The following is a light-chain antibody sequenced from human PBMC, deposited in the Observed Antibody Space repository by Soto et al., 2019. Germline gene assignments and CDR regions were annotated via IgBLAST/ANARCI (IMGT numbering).Light chain of an antibody. CDR2: DPS. V-gene: IGKV3-11*01. CDR3: QQRTNRRLS. J-gene: IGKJ4*01. CDR1: QSVSSH. Sequence: EIVLTQSPATLSLSPGERATLSCRASQSVSSHLTWYPQKPGQAPRLLIYDPSNRATGIPARFSGSGSGTDFTLTISSREPEDFAVYCCQQRTNRRLSFGGGTKGESK.